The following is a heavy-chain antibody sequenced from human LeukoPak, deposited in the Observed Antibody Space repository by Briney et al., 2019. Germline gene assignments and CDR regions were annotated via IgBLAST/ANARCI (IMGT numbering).Heavy chain of an antibody. CDR1: GYTFTRYY. V-gene: IGHV1-46*01. D-gene: IGHD3-16*01. J-gene: IGHJ6*02. CDR2: IDASSGST. Sequence: ASVKVSCKASGYTFTRYYMHWVRQGPGQGLEWMGIIDASSGSTSYAQKFQGRVTMTRDTSTSTVYMELSGLRSADTAVYYCARDLSFGDPPVVGGNYYYYGMDVWGQGTTVTVSS. CDR3: ARDLSFGDPPVVGGNYYYYGMDV.